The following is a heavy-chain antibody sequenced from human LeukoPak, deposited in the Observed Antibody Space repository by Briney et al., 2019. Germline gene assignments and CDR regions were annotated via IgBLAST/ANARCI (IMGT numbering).Heavy chain of an antibody. J-gene: IGHJ4*02. CDR1: GFTFSSFG. CDR3: ARDITTVRGVIIRAPLGFDY. CDR2: ISSGSTTI. V-gene: IGHV3-48*02. Sequence: GGSLRLSCAASGFTFSSFGMNWVRQAPGKGLEWVSYISSGSTTIYYADSVKGRFIISRDNAKNSLYLQMNSLRDEDTAVYYCARDITTVRGVIIRAPLGFDYWGQGTLVTVSS. D-gene: IGHD3-10*01.